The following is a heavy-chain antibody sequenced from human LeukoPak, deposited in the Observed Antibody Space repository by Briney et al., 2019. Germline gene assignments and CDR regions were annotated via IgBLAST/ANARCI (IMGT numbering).Heavy chain of an antibody. D-gene: IGHD5-24*01. CDR1: GFTFSSYA. CDR2: FSGSGGST. Sequence: GGSLRLSCAASGFTFSSYAMSWVRQAPGKGLEWVSAFSGSGGSTYYADSVKGRFTIYRDNSKNTLYLQMNSLRAEDTAVYYCARSGYNRFDYWGQGTLVTVSS. CDR3: ARSGYNRFDY. V-gene: IGHV3-23*01. J-gene: IGHJ4*02.